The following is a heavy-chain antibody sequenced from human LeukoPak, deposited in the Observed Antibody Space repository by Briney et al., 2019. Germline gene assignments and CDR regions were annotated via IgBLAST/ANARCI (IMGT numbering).Heavy chain of an antibody. D-gene: IGHD6-19*01. J-gene: IGHJ4*02. CDR3: ARAVAGLYFDY. Sequence: GGSLRLSCAVSGFIVSRNDMTWVRQAPGRGLEWVSLLYSDGKTFYADSVKGRFTISRDNSKNTLNLQMNSLRADDTAVYYCARAVAGLYFDYWGQGTLVTVSS. CDR2: LYSDGKT. V-gene: IGHV3-53*01. CDR1: GFIVSRND.